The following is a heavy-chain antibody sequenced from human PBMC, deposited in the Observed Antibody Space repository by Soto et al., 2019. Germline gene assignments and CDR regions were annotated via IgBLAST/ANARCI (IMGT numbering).Heavy chain of an antibody. V-gene: IGHV1-69*13. D-gene: IGHD6-19*01. CDR1: GGTFSSYA. J-gene: IGHJ3*02. CDR2: IIPIFGTA. Sequence: GASVKVSCKASGGTFSSYAISWVRQAPGQGLEWMGGIIPIFGTANYAQKFQGRVTITADESTSTAYMELSSLRSEDTAVYYCARQNPASGWYPVDIWGQGTSVTVSS. CDR3: ARQNPASGWYPVDI.